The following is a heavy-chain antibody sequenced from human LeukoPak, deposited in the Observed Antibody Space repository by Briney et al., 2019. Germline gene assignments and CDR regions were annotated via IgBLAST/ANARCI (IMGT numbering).Heavy chain of an antibody. J-gene: IGHJ4*02. CDR3: ARPGPHGRSPYYFDY. CDR2: SNSDGSST. V-gene: IGHV3-74*01. Sequence: GGSLRLSCAASGFTFSSYWMHWVRQAPGKGLVWVSRSNSDGSSTTYADSVKGRFTISRDNAKNTLFLQMNRLTAEDTAVYYCARPGPHGRSPYYFDYWGQGTLVTVSS. D-gene: IGHD1-14*01. CDR1: GFTFSSYW.